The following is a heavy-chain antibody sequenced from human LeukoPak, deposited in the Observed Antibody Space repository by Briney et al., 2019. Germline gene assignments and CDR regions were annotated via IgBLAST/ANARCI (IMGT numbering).Heavy chain of an antibody. J-gene: IGHJ4*02. Sequence: PGGSLRLSCAASGFTFSSYGMHWVRQAPGEGLEWVAVIWYDGSNKYYADSVKGRFTISRDNSKNTLYLQMNSLRAEDTAVYYCAKDLSGGLVQGYFDYWGQGTLVTVSS. CDR1: GFTFSSYG. CDR3: AKDLSGGLVQGYFDY. V-gene: IGHV3-33*06. CDR2: IWYDGSNK. D-gene: IGHD6-19*01.